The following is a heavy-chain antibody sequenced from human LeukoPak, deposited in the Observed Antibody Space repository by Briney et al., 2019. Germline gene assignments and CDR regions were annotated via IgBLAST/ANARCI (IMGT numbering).Heavy chain of an antibody. D-gene: IGHD2-21*02. CDR1: GIIFNNVW. CDR2: IKSESDGGTT. J-gene: IGHJ4*02. V-gene: IGHV3-15*07. CDR3: TTRRVDTGVVTGDF. Sequence: GGSLRLSCAASGIIFNNVWMNWVRQAPGKGLEWVARIKSESDGGTTDYAAPVKGRFTISRDDSKNTLYLQMNSLKTDDTALYYCTTRRVDTGVVTGDFWGPGTLVTVSS.